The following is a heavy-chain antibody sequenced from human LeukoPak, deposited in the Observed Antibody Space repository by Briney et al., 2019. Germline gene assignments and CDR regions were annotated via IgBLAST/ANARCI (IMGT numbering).Heavy chain of an antibody. J-gene: IGHJ5*02. D-gene: IGHD1-14*01. CDR2: ISGGGGST. Sequence: PGVSLRLSRAVCEFTHSNYSMNWVRHAPGKGLESVSGISGGGGSTYYADSVKGRFTISRDNSKNTLYLQMDSLRAEDTALYYCAKGSGINHYHWIDPWGQGTLVTVSS. CDR3: AKGSGINHYHWIDP. V-gene: IGHV3-23*01. CDR1: EFTHSNYS.